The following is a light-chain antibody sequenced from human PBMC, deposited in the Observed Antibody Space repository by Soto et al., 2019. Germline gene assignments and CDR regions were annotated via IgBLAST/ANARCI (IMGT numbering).Light chain of an antibody. V-gene: IGKV3-11*01. Sequence: EIVLTQSPDTLSLSPGEKATLSCRASQSVSSYLAWYQHKPGQAPRLLIHDASSRATGIPARFSGSGSGTHFTLTISSLEPEDFAVYYCQQRSDWPPSLTFGGGTKVDIK. CDR2: DAS. CDR1: QSVSSY. CDR3: QQRSDWPPSLT. J-gene: IGKJ4*01.